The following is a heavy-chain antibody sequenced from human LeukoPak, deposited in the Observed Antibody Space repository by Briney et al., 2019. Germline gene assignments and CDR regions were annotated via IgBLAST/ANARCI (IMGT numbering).Heavy chain of an antibody. CDR1: GGTFSSYA. D-gene: IGHD5-18*01. CDR3: ARVGREGGYSYGYVAKNAFDI. Sequence: SVKVSCKASGGTFSSYAISWVRQAPGQGLEWMGGIIPIFGTANYAQKFQGRVTITAEESTSTAYMELSSLRSEDTAVYYCARVGREGGYSYGYVAKNAFDIWGQGTMVTVSS. CDR2: IIPIFGTA. V-gene: IGHV1-69*13. J-gene: IGHJ3*02.